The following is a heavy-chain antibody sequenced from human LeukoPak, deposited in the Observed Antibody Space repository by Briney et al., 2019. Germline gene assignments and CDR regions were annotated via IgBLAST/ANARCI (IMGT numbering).Heavy chain of an antibody. CDR3: ARRISSWNVYIDK. CDR1: GGSFSGYY. CDR2: INHSGST. J-gene: IGHJ4*02. Sequence: SETLSLTCAVYGGSFSGYYWSWIRQPPGKGLEWIGEINHSGSTNYNPSLKSRVTISVDTSKNQFSLKLSSVTAADTAMYFCARRISSWNVYIDKWGQGIQVTVSS. V-gene: IGHV4-34*01. D-gene: IGHD1-1*01.